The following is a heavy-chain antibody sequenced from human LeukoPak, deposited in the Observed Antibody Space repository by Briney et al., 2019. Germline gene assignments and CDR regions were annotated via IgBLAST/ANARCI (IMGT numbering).Heavy chain of an antibody. CDR3: AKDYRAGSYYNVVNWFDP. J-gene: IGHJ5*02. CDR1: GFTFSSHG. Sequence: GGTLRLFCAASGFTFSSHGMHWVPQAPGKGLEWVAVISYDGSNKYYADSLKRRFTISRDNSKNTLYLQMNSLRAEDTAVYYCAKDYRAGSYYNVVNWFDPWGQGTLVTVSS. CDR2: ISYDGSNK. D-gene: IGHD3-10*01. V-gene: IGHV3-30*18.